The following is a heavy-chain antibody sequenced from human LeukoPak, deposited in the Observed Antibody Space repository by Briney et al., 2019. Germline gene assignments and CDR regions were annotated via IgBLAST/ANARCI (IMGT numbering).Heavy chain of an antibody. CDR1: GFTFSSYA. V-gene: IGHV3-64*01. Sequence: GGSLRLSCAASGFTFSSYAMHWVRQAPGKGLEYVSAISSNGGSTYYANSVKGRFTISRDNSKNTLYLQMGSLRAEDMAVYYCARDVDIVATMGLGVDYFDYWGQGTLVTVSS. CDR3: ARDVDIVATMGLGVDYFDY. D-gene: IGHD5-12*01. J-gene: IGHJ4*02. CDR2: ISSNGGST.